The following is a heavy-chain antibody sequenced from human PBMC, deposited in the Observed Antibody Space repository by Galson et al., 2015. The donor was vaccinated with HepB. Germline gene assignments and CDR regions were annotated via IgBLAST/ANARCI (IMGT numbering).Heavy chain of an antibody. J-gene: IGHJ4*02. CDR1: GFTFSNYG. V-gene: IGHV3-30*18. D-gene: IGHD3-22*01. CDR2: ISHGGSEK. CDR3: AKDYYDSSGYPNHFDC. Sequence: SLRLSCAASGFTFSNYGMHWVRQAPGKGLEWVSFISHGGSEKNYADSVKGRLTISRDNSRNTLHLQMHSLRVEDTAVYYCAKDYYDSSGYPNHFDCWGQGTLVTVSS.